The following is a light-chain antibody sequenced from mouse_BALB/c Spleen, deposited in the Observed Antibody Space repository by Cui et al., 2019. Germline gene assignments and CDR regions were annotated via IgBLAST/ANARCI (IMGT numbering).Light chain of an antibody. CDR3: QNDHSYPYT. CDR1: HSLLNSGTQKNC. Sequence: DIVMTESPSSLSVSAGEKITMSCKSSHSLLNSGTQKNCLAWYQQNPGQPPKLLIYGASTRESGVPDRFTGSGSGTDFTLTISSVQAEDLAVYYCQNDHSYPYTFGGGTKLEIK. CDR2: GAS. V-gene: IGKV8-28*01. J-gene: IGKJ2*01.